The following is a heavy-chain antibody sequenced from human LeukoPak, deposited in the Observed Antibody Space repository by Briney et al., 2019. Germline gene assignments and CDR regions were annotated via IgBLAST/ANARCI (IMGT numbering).Heavy chain of an antibody. CDR1: GFTFSNYA. V-gene: IGHV3-23*01. Sequence: PGGSLRLSCAASGFTFSNYAMSWVRQAPGKGLEWVSAISGSGGNTYYADSVKGRFTISRDNSKNTLYLQMNSLRAEDTAIYYCVKEALLNYYGDYGAGFGDYWGQGTLVTVSS. CDR2: ISGSGGNT. D-gene: IGHD4-17*01. J-gene: IGHJ4*02. CDR3: VKEALLNYYGDYGAGFGDY.